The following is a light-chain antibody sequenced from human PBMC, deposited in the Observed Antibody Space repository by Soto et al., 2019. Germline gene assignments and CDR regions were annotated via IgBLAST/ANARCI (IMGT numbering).Light chain of an antibody. CDR3: QQRKRYPIT. J-gene: IGKJ5*01. V-gene: IGKV1-9*01. Sequence: DIKLTQSPSFLSASVGDRVTITCRASQDINTYLAWYKKKPGKDPKLLIFAASTLQNGVPSRFSGSGSGTEFTVTITSLQTEDLANYYCQQRKRYPITFGQGTRLEIQ. CDR1: QDINTY. CDR2: AAS.